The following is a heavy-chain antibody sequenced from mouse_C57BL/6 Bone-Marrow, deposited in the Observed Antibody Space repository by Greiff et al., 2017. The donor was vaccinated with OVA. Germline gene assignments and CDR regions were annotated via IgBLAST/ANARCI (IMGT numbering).Heavy chain of an antibody. D-gene: IGHD2-4*01. CDR2: IFPGSGST. J-gene: IGHJ2*01. CDR1: GYTFTDYY. V-gene: IGHV1-75*01. Sequence: QVQLQQSGPELVKPGASVKISCKASGYTFTDYYINWVKQRPGQGLEWIGWIFPGSGSTYYNEKFKGKATLTVDKSSSKAYMLLSSLTSEDSAVYFCARSDDYPDYWGQGTTLTVSS. CDR3: ARSDDYPDY.